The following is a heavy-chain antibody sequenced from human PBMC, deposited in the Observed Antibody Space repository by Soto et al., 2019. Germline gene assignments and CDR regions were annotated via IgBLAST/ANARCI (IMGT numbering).Heavy chain of an antibody. CDR2: INSDGSST. CDR3: ASGGSYRYTGDAFDI. CDR1: GFTFSSYW. V-gene: IGHV3-74*01. Sequence: GGSLRLSCAASGFTFSSYWMHWVRQAPGKGLVWVSRINSDGSSTSYADSVKGRFTISRDNAKNTLYLQMNSLRAEDTAVYYCASGGSYRYTGDAFDIWGQGTMVTVSS. D-gene: IGHD3-16*02. J-gene: IGHJ3*02.